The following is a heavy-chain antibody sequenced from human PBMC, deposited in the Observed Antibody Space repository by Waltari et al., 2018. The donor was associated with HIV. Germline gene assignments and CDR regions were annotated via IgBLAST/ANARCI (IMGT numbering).Heavy chain of an antibody. J-gene: IGHJ5*02. V-gene: IGHV1-3*04. Sequence: QVQLVQSATEVKKPGASVKVSCRASGYTFTNYAIHWVRQAPGHSLEWLGWINTDNGKTKYSQKFQGRVTITRDTSATTAYMELSSLRSEDTALYYCVLGDSGGGGWFDPWGQGTQVTVSS. CDR1: GYTFTNYA. CDR2: INTDNGKT. D-gene: IGHD4-17*01. CDR3: VLGDSGGGGWFDP.